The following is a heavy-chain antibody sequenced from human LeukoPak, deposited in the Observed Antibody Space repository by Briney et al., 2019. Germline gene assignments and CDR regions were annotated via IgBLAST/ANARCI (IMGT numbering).Heavy chain of an antibody. Sequence: SETLSLTCTVSGGSIRSSYYYWGWIRQPPGKGLEWIGSIYDSGSTNYNPSLKSRVTISVDTSKNQFSLKLSSVTAADTAVYYCARTSSSWRALYFDYWGQGTLVTVSS. CDR3: ARTSSSWRALYFDY. D-gene: IGHD6-13*01. J-gene: IGHJ4*02. CDR1: GGSIRSSYYY. V-gene: IGHV4-39*07. CDR2: IYDSGST.